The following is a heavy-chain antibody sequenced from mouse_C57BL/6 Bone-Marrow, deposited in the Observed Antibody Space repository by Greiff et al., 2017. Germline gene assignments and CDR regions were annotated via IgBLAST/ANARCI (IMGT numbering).Heavy chain of an antibody. CDR1: GYTFTDYY. V-gene: IGHV1-19*01. D-gene: IGHD1-1*01. CDR3: ARKGVITTVVATWDYAMDY. J-gene: IGHJ4*01. CDR2: INPYNGGT. Sequence: EVQLQQSGPVLVKPGASVKMSCKASGYTFTDYYMNWVKQSHGKSLEWIGVINPYNGGTSYNQKFKGKATLTVDKSSSTAYMELNSLTSEDSAVYYCARKGVITTVVATWDYAMDYWGQGTSVTVSS.